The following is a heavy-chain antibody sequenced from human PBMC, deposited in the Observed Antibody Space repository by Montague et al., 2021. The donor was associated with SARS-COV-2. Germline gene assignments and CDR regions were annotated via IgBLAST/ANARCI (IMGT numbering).Heavy chain of an antibody. CDR1: GGSISSSNYY. CDR2: TYYSGST. Sequence: SETLSLTCTVSGGSISSSNYYWGWIRQPPGKGLEWIGNTYYSGSTYYNPSLKSRVTISIDTSKNQFSLKLSSVTAADTAVNYCARDDIVLQGVTKGMDVWGQGTTVTVSS. J-gene: IGHJ6*02. CDR3: ARDDIVLQGVTKGMDV. V-gene: IGHV4-39*07. D-gene: IGHD3-10*01.